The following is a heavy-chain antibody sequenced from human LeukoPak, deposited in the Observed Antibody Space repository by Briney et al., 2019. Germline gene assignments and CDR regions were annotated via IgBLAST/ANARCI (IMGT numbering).Heavy chain of an antibody. Sequence: SETLSLTCTVSGGSVSSGSYYWSWIRQPPGEGLEWIGYIYYSGSTNYNPSLKSRVTISVDTSKNQFSLKLSSVTAADTAVYYCARVRDGGGYVGYWGQGTLVTVSS. V-gene: IGHV4-61*01. CDR2: IYYSGST. CDR3: ARVRDGGGYVGY. CDR1: GGSVSSGSYY. D-gene: IGHD5-24*01. J-gene: IGHJ4*02.